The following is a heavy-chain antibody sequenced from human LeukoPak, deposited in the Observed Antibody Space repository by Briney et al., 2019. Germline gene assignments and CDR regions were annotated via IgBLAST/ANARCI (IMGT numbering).Heavy chain of an antibody. V-gene: IGHV3-30*02. CDR2: IRFDGTNK. Sequence: PGGSLRLSCAASGFIFSSYGMHWVRQAPGKGLEWVAFIRFDGTNKYYADSVKGRFTISRDNSKTTLYLQMNSLRAEDTAVYYCARGPSGYHNTGGQGTLVTVSS. CDR1: GFIFSSYG. D-gene: IGHD5-12*01. CDR3: ARGPSGYHNT. J-gene: IGHJ4*02.